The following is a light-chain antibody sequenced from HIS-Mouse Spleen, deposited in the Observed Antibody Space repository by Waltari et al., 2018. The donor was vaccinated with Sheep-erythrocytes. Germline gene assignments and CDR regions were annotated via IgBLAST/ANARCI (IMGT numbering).Light chain of an antibody. V-gene: IGLV3-1*01. Sequence: SSELTQPPSLSVSPGPTASITCSGDKLGDKHACWYQQKPGQSPVLVIYQDSKRPSGIPERFSGSNSGNTATLTISGTQAMDEADYYCQAWDSSTAWNVVFGGGTKLTVL. J-gene: IGLJ2*01. CDR2: QDS. CDR1: KLGDKH. CDR3: QAWDSSTAWNVV.